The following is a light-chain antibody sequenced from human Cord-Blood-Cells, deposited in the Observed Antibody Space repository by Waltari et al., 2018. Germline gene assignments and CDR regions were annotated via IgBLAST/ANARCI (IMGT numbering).Light chain of an antibody. V-gene: IGLV1-47*01. Sequence: QSVLTQPPSASGTPGQRVTISCSGSSSNIGSNYVYWYQQRPGTAHKLLIYRNNQRHSGVPDRFSGSKSGTSASLAISGLRSEDEADYYCAAWDDSLRGVFGGGTKLTVL. CDR1: SSNIGSNY. J-gene: IGLJ3*02. CDR3: AAWDDSLRGV. CDR2: RNN.